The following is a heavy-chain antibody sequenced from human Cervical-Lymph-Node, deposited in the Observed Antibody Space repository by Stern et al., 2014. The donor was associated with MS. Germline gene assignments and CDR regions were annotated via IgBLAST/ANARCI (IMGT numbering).Heavy chain of an antibody. V-gene: IGHV3-15*01. CDR3: TAYGDSD. D-gene: IGHD4-17*01. Sequence: VQLVQSGAGLVKPGGSLRLSCAASGFTFSHSHMSWVRQAPGQGLEWVGRVKSKTVGGTTNYAAPVKGRFTISRDDSKNMLYLQMNSLKIEDTAVYCCTAYGDSDWGQGTLVTVSS. CDR2: VKSKTVGGTT. CDR1: GFTFSHSH. J-gene: IGHJ4*02.